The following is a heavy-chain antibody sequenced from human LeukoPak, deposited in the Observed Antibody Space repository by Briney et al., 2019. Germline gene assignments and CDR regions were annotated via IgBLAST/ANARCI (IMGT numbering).Heavy chain of an antibody. V-gene: IGHV1-69*13. D-gene: IGHD3-10*01. CDR3: ATARRGFGDAFDY. CDR2: IIPMFATT. CDR1: GGTFRNNV. J-gene: IGHJ4*02. Sequence: SVKVSCKASGGTFRNNVFSWVRQAPGQGLEWVGGIIPMFATTDYAQKFQGRVTITADDSTNTAYMELNSLRSEDSAVYYCATARRGFGDAFDYWGQGTLVTVSS.